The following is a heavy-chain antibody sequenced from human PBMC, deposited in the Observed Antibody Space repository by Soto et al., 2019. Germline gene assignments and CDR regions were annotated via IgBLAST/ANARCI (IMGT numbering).Heavy chain of an antibody. V-gene: IGHV3-73*01. D-gene: IGHD5-12*01. Sequence: GGSLRLSCAASGFTFSGSSMHWVRQASGKGLELVARIRSKANSYATTYGASVRGRFTISRDDSKNTAYLQMNSLKTDDTAVYYCAASGYDKFVDYWGQGSRVTVSS. CDR1: GFTFSGSS. J-gene: IGHJ4*02. CDR3: AASGYDKFVDY. CDR2: IRSKANSYAT.